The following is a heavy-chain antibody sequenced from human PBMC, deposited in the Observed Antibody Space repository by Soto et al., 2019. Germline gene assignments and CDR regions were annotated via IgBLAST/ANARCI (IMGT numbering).Heavy chain of an antibody. J-gene: IGHJ5*02. V-gene: IGHV1-3*01. CDR1: GYTFTSYA. Sequence: ASVKVSCKASGYTFTSYAMHWVRQAPGQRLEWMGWINAGNGNTKYSQKFQGRVTITRDTSASTAYMELSSLRSEDTAVYCCARVPSITIFKFDPWGQGTLVTVSS. CDR2: INAGNGNT. CDR3: ARVPSITIFKFDP. D-gene: IGHD3-9*01.